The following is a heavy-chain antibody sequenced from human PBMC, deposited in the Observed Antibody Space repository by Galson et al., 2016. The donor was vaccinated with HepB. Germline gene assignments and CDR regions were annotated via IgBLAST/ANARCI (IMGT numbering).Heavy chain of an antibody. J-gene: IGHJ6*02. CDR3: ARPKKDGGYFYSYYALDF. D-gene: IGHD3-16*01. CDR2: IDPSDSYT. Sequence: QSGAEVKKPGESLRISCKGSGYNFTSNWISWLRQLPGKGLEWMGRIDPSDSYTNYSPSFQGHVSISADKSINTAYLQWSSLKAPDTAIYYCARPKKDGGYFYSYYALDFGGQGTTVIVSS. CDR1: GYNFTSNW. V-gene: IGHV5-10-1*01.